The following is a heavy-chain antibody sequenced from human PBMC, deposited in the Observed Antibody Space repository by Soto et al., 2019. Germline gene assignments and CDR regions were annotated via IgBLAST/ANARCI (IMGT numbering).Heavy chain of an antibody. Sequence: QVQVQQWGAGLVKPSETLSLTCAVPGGSFSGFYWSWIRQPPGKGLEWIGEMNHIGITHYNPSLGSRVTISVDTSENQLSLRLDSVTAADTAVYYCSRGYAENWRTLHYWGQGTLVNVSS. CDR1: GGSFSGFY. CDR3: SRGYAENWRTLHY. V-gene: IGHV4-34*06. CDR2: MNHIGIT. J-gene: IGHJ1*01. D-gene: IGHD5-12*01.